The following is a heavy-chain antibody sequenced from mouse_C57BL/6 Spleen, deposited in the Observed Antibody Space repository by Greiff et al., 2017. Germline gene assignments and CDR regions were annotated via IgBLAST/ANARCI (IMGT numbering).Heavy chain of an antibody. Sequence: EVQLQQSVAELVRPGASVKLSCTASGFNIKNTYMHWVKQRPEQGLEWIGRIDPANGNTKYAPKFQGKATMTADTSSNTAYLQLSSLTSEDTALYYCARHYYDNDRLGFDYWGQGTTLTVSS. CDR2: IDPANGNT. CDR1: GFNIKNTY. V-gene: IGHV14-3*01. CDR3: ARHYYDNDRLGFDY. D-gene: IGHD2-4*01. J-gene: IGHJ2*01.